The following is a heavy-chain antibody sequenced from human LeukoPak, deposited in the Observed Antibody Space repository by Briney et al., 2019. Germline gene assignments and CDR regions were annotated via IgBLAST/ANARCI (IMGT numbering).Heavy chain of an antibody. CDR3: TRGPRPFDY. CDR2: ITKKIDGGTT. J-gene: IGHJ4*02. Sequence: GGPLRLSCTASGFTFSNAWMSWVRQAPGKGLEWVGRITKKIDGGTTTYAAPVRGRFTISRDDSKDMLYLQMNSLKTDDTAVYYCTRGPRPFDYWGQGTLVTVSS. CDR1: GFTFSNAW. V-gene: IGHV3-15*01.